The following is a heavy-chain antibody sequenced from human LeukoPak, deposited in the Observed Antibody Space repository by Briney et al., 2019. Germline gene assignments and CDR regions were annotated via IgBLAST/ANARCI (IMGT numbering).Heavy chain of an antibody. V-gene: IGHV4-31*03. Sequence: SETLSLTCTVSGGSISSCGYYWRWIRQHPGKGLEWIGYIYYSGSTNYNPSLKSRVTISVDTSKNQFSLKLSSVTAADTAVYYCARGGYSSSQFGLDYWGQGTLVTVSS. CDR2: IYYSGST. CDR3: ARGGYSSSQFGLDY. J-gene: IGHJ4*02. CDR1: GGSISSCGYY. D-gene: IGHD6-6*01.